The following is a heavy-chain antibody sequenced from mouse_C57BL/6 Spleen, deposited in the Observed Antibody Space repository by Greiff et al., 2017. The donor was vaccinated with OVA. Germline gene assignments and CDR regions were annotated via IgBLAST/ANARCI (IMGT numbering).Heavy chain of an antibody. V-gene: IGHV1-18*01. CDR3: AREVYSMDY. J-gene: IGHJ4*01. CDR1: GYTFTDYN. CDR2: LNPNTGGT. Sequence: EVQLQQSGPELVKPGASVTIPCKASGYTFTDYNLDWVQQSHGKSLEWIGHLNPNTGGTISNQKFKSPATLTVDTSSSTAYMELRSLTSEDTAVYDCAREVYSMDYWGQGTSVTVSS.